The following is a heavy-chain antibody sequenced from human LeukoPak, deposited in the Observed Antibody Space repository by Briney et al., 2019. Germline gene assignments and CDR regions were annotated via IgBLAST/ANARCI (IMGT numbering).Heavy chain of an antibody. CDR2: IYTSGST. J-gene: IGHJ4*02. Sequence: SETLSLTCTVSGDSITSGNYYWSWIRQPAGKGLEWIGRIYTSGSTNYNPSLKSRVTISVDTSKNQFSLKLSSVTAADTAVYYCARLGGYSYGYDYWGQGTLVTVSS. D-gene: IGHD5-18*01. V-gene: IGHV4-61*02. CDR3: ARLGGYSYGYDY. CDR1: GDSITSGNYY.